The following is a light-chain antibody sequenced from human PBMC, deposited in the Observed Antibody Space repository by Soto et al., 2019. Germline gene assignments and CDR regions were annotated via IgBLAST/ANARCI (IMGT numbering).Light chain of an antibody. CDR3: QQRYNWLLT. CDR2: DAS. Sequence: EVVLTQSPVTLSLSPGERATLSCRASQSFRGLLAWYQQKPGQAPRLLIYDASNRAAGIPARFSGSGSGTDFTLTISSLEPEDFAVYYCQQRYNWLLTFGGGTKVDI. CDR1: QSFRGL. J-gene: IGKJ4*01. V-gene: IGKV3-11*01.